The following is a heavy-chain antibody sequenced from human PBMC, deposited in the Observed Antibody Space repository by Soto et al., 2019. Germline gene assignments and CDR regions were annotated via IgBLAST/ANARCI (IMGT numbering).Heavy chain of an antibody. D-gene: IGHD3-22*01. CDR3: AREGSGYSEPYSSGRFDY. CDR2: IYYSGST. Sequence: QVQLQESGPGLVKPSQTLSLTCTVSGGSISSGGYYWSWIRQHPGKGLEWIGYIYYSGSTYYNPSLKSRVTISVDTSKNQFSLKLSSVTAAGTAVYYCAREGSGYSEPYSSGRFDYWGQGTLVTVSS. V-gene: IGHV4-31*03. CDR1: GGSISSGGYY. J-gene: IGHJ4*02.